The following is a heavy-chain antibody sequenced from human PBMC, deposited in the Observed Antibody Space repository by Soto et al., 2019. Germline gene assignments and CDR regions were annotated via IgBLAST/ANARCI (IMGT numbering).Heavy chain of an antibody. D-gene: IGHD2-2*01. CDR3: ARDNAAWSTRYYYYYGMDV. CDR2: ISSSSSYT. CDR1: GFTFSSYA. V-gene: IGHV3-48*04. J-gene: IGHJ6*02. Sequence: EVQLLESGGGLVQPGGSLRLSCAASGFTFSSYAMSWVRQAPGKGLEWVSYISSSSSYTNYADSVKGRFTISRDNAKNSLYLQMNSLRAEDTAVYYCARDNAAWSTRYYYYYGMDVWGQGTTVTVSS.